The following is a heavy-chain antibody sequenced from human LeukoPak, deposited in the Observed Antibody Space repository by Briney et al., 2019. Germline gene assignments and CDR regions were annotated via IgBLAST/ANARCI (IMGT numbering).Heavy chain of an antibody. J-gene: IGHJ4*02. D-gene: IGHD5-18*01. Sequence: GGSLRLSCVASGFTFNTYAIHWVRQAPGKGLEWVAVISYDGSNKYYEDSVKGRFTISRDNSENTLYLQMNSLRAEDTAVYYCARDRGYSYGHPFDYWGQGTLVTVSS. CDR2: ISYDGSNK. CDR3: ARDRGYSYGHPFDY. CDR1: GFTFNTYA. V-gene: IGHV3-30-3*01.